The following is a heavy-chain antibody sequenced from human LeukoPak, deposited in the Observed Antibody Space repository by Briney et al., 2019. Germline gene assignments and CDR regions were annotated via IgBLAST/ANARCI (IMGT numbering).Heavy chain of an antibody. V-gene: IGHV1-2*02. CDR2: INPNSGFT. CDR3: ARLAECSSSSCRSFDY. CDR1: AYPFTFYY. J-gene: IGHJ4*02. D-gene: IGHD2-2*01. Sequence: ASVTVSFTASAYPFTFYYLHWVRHAPGQGLEWMGWINPNSGFTNYAQKFQGRVTMTRDTSISTAYMELSRLRSDDTAVYYCARLAECSSSSCRSFDYWGQGTLVTVSS.